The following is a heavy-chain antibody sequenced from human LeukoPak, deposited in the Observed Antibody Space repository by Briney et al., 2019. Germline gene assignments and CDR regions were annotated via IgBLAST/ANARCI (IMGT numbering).Heavy chain of an antibody. CDR2: ISSSGSTI. CDR3: AKDISLYYDSSGYYYH. CDR1: GFTFSDYY. J-gene: IGHJ5*02. V-gene: IGHV3-11*01. Sequence: PGGSLRLSCAASGFTFSDYYMSWICQAPGKGLEWVSYISSSGSTIYYADSVKGRFTISRDNAKNSLYLQMNSLRAEDTALYYCAKDISLYYDSSGYYYHWGQGTLVTVSS. D-gene: IGHD3-22*01.